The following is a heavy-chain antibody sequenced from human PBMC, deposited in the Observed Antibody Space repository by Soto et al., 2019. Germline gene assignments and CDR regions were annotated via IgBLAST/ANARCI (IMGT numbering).Heavy chain of an antibody. D-gene: IGHD3-22*01. CDR2: IYYSGST. V-gene: IGHV4-31*03. Sequence: TSETLSLTCTVSGDSISSGGYYWSWIRQHPGKGLEWIGFIYYSGSTYYNPSLKSRVTISVDTSKNQFSLKLSSVTAADTAVYYCARSDSSGFYFNYWGQGTLVTVSS. CDR1: GDSISSGGYY. CDR3: ARSDSSGFYFNY. J-gene: IGHJ4*02.